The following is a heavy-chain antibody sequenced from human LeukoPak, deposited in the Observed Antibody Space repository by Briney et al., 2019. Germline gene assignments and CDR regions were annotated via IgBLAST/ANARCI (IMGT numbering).Heavy chain of an antibody. V-gene: IGHV3-23*01. D-gene: IGHD4-11*01. CDR1: GFTFSNYA. Sequence: GGSLRLSCAASGFTFSNYAIYWVRQAPGKGLEWVSTISASGGSTYYADSVKGRFSISRDNSKNTLYLQVNSLRAEDTAVYFCAKAYSNYFSYSYYYMDVWGKGTTVTVSS. CDR2: ISASGGST. J-gene: IGHJ6*03. CDR3: AKAYSNYFSYSYYYMDV.